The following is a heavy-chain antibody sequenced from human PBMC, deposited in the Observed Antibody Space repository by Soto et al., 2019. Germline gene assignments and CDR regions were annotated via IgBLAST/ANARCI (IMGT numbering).Heavy chain of an antibody. CDR2: MNPNSGNT. CDR1: GYTFTSYD. V-gene: IGHV1-8*01. Sequence: ASVKVSCKASGYTFTSYDINWVRQATGQGLEWMGWMNPNSGNTGYAQKFQGRVTMTRNTSISTAYMELSSLRSEDTAVYYCARGLPFWQLGPSYFDYWGQGTLVTVSS. CDR3: ARGLPFWQLGPSYFDY. J-gene: IGHJ4*02. D-gene: IGHD6-6*01.